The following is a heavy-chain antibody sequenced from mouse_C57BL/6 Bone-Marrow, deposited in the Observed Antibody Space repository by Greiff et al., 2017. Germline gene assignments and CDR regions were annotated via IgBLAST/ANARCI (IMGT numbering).Heavy chain of an antibody. D-gene: IGHD1-1*01. CDR1: GFNIKDYY. CDR2: IDPEDGDT. J-gene: IGHJ3*01. Sequence: VQLQQSGAELVRPGASVKLSCTASGFNIKDYYLHWVEQRPEQGLEWIGRIDPEDGDTEYAPKFQGKATMTADTSSNTAYLQLSSLTSEDTAVYYCTTPGFITTVVPFAYWGQGTLVTVSA. V-gene: IGHV14-1*01. CDR3: TTPGFITTVVPFAY.